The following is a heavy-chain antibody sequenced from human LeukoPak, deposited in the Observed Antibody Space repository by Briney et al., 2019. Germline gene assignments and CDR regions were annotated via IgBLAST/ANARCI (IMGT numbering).Heavy chain of an antibody. J-gene: IGHJ5*01. V-gene: IGHV4-39*01. D-gene: IGHD5-18*01. CDR3: AGPYVDTAMAADS. CDR2: IYYSGST. Sequence: SETLSLTCTVSGGSISSSSYYWGWIRQPPGKGLEWIGSIYYSGSTYYNPSLKSRVTISVDTSKNQFSLKLSSVTAADTAVYYCAGPYVDTAMAADSWGQGTLVTVSS. CDR1: GGSISSSSYY.